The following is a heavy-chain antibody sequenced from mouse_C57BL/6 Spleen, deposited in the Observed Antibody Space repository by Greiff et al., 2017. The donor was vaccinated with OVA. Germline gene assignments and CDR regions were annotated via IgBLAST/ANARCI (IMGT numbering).Heavy chain of an antibody. Sequence: EVMLVESGGGLVHPGGSMKLSCVASAFTFRTYWMNWVRQSPEKGLEWVAQIRLKFDNHATHYAESVKGRFTISRDASKSSVYLQMNNVRAEDTGIYYCTSTDYFDYWGHGTTLTVSS. J-gene: IGHJ2*01. D-gene: IGHD1-1*01. CDR1: AFTFRTYW. V-gene: IGHV6-3*01. CDR2: IRLKFDNHAT. CDR3: TSTDYFDY.